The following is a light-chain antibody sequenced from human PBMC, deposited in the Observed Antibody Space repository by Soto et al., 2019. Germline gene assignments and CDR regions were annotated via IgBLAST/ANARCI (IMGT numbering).Light chain of an antibody. Sequence: QSALTQPASVSGSPGQSITLSCTGTSSDVGAYNSVSWYQQHPGKAPKLIIYDVSTRPSGVSNRFSGSKSGNTASLTISGLQAEDEADYYCSSSTTSTTRVLGTGTKLTVL. CDR2: DVS. V-gene: IGLV2-14*03. CDR3: SSSTTSTTRV. CDR1: SSDVGAYNS. J-gene: IGLJ1*01.